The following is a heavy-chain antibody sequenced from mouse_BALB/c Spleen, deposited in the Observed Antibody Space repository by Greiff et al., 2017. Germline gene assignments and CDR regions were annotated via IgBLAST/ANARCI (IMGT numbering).Heavy chain of an antibody. CDR2: IWAGGST. V-gene: IGHV2-9*02. Sequence: VKLMESGPGLVAPSQSLSITCTVSGFSLTGYGVNWVRQPPGKGLEWLGMIWAGGSTNYNSALMSRLSISKDNSKSQVFLKMNSLQTDDTAMYYCARDNYRYDGAMDYWGQGTSVTVSS. D-gene: IGHD2-14*01. CDR3: ARDNYRYDGAMDY. CDR1: GFSLTGYG. J-gene: IGHJ4*01.